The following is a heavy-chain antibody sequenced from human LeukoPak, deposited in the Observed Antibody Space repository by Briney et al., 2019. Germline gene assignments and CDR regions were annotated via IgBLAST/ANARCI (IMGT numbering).Heavy chain of an antibody. Sequence: GGSLRLSCAASGLTFSSYAMSWVRQAPGKGLEWVSAISGSGGSTYYADSVKGRFTISKDNSKNTLYLQMNSLRAEDTAVYYRAKTLDTSFGNYGMDVWGQGTTVTVSS. J-gene: IGHJ6*02. D-gene: IGHD2-2*01. CDR2: ISGSGGST. CDR1: GLTFSSYA. CDR3: AKTLDTSFGNYGMDV. V-gene: IGHV3-23*01.